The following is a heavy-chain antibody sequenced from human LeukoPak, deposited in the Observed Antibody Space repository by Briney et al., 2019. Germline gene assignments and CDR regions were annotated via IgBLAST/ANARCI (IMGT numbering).Heavy chain of an antibody. CDR2: INPNSGGT. CDR1: GYTFTGYY. CDR3: ARGDYYGSGKVVAA. D-gene: IGHD3-10*01. V-gene: IGHV1-2*02. Sequence: PGASVKVSCKASGYTFTGYYMHWVRQAPGQGLEWMGWINPNSGGTNYAQKFQDRVTMTRDTSISTAYMELSLLRSDDTAVYYCARGDYYGSGKVVAAWGQGTLVTVSS. J-gene: IGHJ5*02.